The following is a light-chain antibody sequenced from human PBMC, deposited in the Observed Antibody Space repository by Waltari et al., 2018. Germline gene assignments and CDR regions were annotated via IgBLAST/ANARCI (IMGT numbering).Light chain of an antibody. CDR3: QQYYDTPWT. Sequence: DIVMAQSPDPLAVSLGERATINCGSSQSVLSTSTGKSYLAWYHQKPGQPPKLLIYWASTRESGVPDRFSGSGSGTDVTLTISSLQAEDVAVYYCQQYYDTPWTFGQGTKVEIK. J-gene: IGKJ1*01. CDR2: WAS. CDR1: QSVLSTSTGKSY. V-gene: IGKV4-1*01.